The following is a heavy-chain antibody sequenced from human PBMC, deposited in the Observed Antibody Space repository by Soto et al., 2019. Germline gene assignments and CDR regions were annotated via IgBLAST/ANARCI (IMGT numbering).Heavy chain of an antibody. D-gene: IGHD1-26*01. J-gene: IGHJ3*02. CDR2: TYYRSKWYN. CDR3: ARGIVVAGQGQAFDI. CDR1: GDSVSSNSVA. V-gene: IGHV6-1*01. Sequence: SQTLSLTCAISGDSVSSNSVAWNWIRQSPSRGLEWLGRTYYRSKWYNEYVASVKSRITINPDTSKNKFSLQLSSVTPEDTAVYYCARGIVVAGQGQAFDILGQGTMGTVS.